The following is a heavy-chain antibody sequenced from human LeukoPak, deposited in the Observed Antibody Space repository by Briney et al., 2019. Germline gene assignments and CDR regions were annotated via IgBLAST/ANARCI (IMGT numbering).Heavy chain of an antibody. V-gene: IGHV3-21*01. CDR1: GFTFSSHS. D-gene: IGHD1-26*01. CDR3: AREWELSFDY. CDR2: ISSSGSYI. J-gene: IGHJ4*02. Sequence: PGGSLRLSCAASGFTFSSHSMSWVRQSPGKGLEWVSSISSSGSYIYDSDSVKGRFIISRDNAKNSMFLQMNSLRAEDTAVYYCAREWELSFDYWGQGTLVSVSS.